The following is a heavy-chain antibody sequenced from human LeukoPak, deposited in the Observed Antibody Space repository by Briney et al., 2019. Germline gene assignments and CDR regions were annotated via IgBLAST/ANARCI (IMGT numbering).Heavy chain of an antibody. D-gene: IGHD3-16*01. CDR2: IIGGGDVT. J-gene: IGHJ4*02. Sequence: GGSLRLSCAASGFTFDDYAMSWVRQAPGKGLEWVSGIIGGGDVTYYVDSVRGRFTISRDNSKNTLYLQMNGLRAEDTAVYYCVKDYRGSEVMFEYWGPGTVVTVSS. V-gene: IGHV3-23*01. CDR3: VKDYRGSEVMFEY. CDR1: GFTFDDYA.